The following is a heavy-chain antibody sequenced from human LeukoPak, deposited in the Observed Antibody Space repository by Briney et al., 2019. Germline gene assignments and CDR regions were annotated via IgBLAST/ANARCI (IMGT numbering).Heavy chain of an antibody. CDR3: ARGSWGEIAGRKSFEF. D-gene: IGHD6-6*01. CDR2: MNPNSGNT. J-gene: IGHJ4*02. CDR1: EYTFTSYD. V-gene: IGHV1-8*01. Sequence: ASVEVSCKASEYTFTSYDINWVRQATGQGLEWMGWMNPNSGNTGYAQKFQGRVTMTRVTSISTAYMELNNLTSEDTAVYYCARGSWGEIAGRKSFEFWGQGSLVTVSS.